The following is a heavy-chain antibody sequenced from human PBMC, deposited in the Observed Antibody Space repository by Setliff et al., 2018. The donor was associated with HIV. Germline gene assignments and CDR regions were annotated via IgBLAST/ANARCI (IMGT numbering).Heavy chain of an antibody. CDR1: GYTFIYLF. D-gene: IGHD5-12*01. J-gene: IGHJ4*02. Sequence: ASVKVSCKASGYTFIYLFIHWVRLAPGRGLEWVGLINPKTGDTSYAQKFQGRVTMTRDTSISTAYMDLDRLGSDDTAVYYCARDPRFSGYAQAFDYWGQGSMVTSPQ. V-gene: IGHV1-2*02. CDR2: INPKTGDT. CDR3: ARDPRFSGYAQAFDY.